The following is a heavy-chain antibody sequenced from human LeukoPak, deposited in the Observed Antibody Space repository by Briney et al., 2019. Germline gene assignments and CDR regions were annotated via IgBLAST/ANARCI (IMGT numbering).Heavy chain of an antibody. V-gene: IGHV4-34*01. Sequence: SETLSLTCAVYGGSFSGYYWSWIRQPPGKGLEWIGEINHSGSTNYNPSLKSRVTISVDTSKNQFSLKPSSVTAADTAVYYCARDPTAGYWGQGTLVTVSS. J-gene: IGHJ4*02. CDR3: ARDPTAGY. CDR1: GGSFSGYY. D-gene: IGHD6-13*01. CDR2: INHSGST.